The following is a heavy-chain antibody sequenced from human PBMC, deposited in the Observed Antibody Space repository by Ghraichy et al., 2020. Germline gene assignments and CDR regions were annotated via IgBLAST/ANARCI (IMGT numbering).Heavy chain of an antibody. CDR2: IYWDDDK. V-gene: IGHV2-5*02. J-gene: IGHJ5*01. CDR1: GFSLSTSGVG. D-gene: IGHD6-6*01. CDR3: AHSLRIAAQVNWFDP. Sequence: SGPTLVKPTQTLTLTCTFSGFSLSTSGVGVGWIRQPPGKALEWLAPIYWDDDKRYSPSLKSRPTITKDTSKNQVVLTMTNMDPVDTATYYCAHSLRIAAQVNWFDPWSQGTLLTVSS.